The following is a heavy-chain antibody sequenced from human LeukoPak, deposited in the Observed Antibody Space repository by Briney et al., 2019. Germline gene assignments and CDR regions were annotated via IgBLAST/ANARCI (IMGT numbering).Heavy chain of an antibody. CDR1: GGSISSSSYY. V-gene: IGHV4-39*01. CDR3: ARRRRYLFDY. CDR2: IYYSGST. Sequence: PSETLSLTCTVSGGSISSSSYYWGWIRQPPGKGLEWIGSIYYSGSTYYNPSLKSRVTVSVDTSKNQFSLKLSSVTAADTAVYYCARRRRYLFDYWGQGTLVTVSS. D-gene: IGHD1-26*01. J-gene: IGHJ4*02.